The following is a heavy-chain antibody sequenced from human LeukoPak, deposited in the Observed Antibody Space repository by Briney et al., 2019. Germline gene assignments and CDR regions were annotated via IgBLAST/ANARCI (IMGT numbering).Heavy chain of an antibody. Sequence: SETLSLTCTVSGGSISSYYWSWIRQPPGKGLEWIGYIHYSGSTKYKSSLKSRVTISVDTSKNQFSLKLNSVTAADTAVYYCARLGRPGGYYMGVWGKGTTVTISS. J-gene: IGHJ6*03. CDR2: IHYSGST. CDR1: GGSISSYY. V-gene: IGHV4-59*01. D-gene: IGHD4-23*01. CDR3: ARLGRPGGYYMGV.